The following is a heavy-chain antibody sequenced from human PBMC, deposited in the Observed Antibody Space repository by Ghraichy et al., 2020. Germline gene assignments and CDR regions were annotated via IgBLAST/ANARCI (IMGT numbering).Heavy chain of an antibody. Sequence: GGSLRLSCAASGFTFSSYAMSWVRQAPGKGLEWVSAISGSGGSTYYADSVKGRFTISRDNSKNTLYLQMNSLRAEDTAVYYCAKETYSSSWREYYYYYYGMDVWGQGTTVTVSS. D-gene: IGHD6-13*01. CDR1: GFTFSSYA. CDR2: ISGSGGST. V-gene: IGHV3-23*01. J-gene: IGHJ6*02. CDR3: AKETYSSSWREYYYYYYGMDV.